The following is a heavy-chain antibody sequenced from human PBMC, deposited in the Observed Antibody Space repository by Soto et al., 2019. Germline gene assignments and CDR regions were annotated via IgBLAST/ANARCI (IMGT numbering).Heavy chain of an antibody. V-gene: IGHV3-21*01. CDR1: GFTFSSYT. Sequence: EVQLVASGGGLVKPGGSLRLSCAASGFTFSSYTMKWVRQAPGKGLEWVASISSSYYIKYADSVKGRFTISRDNAKNSLYLQMNSLRAEDTAVYYCARGDVVVLTATSNFDYWGQGTLVTVSS. D-gene: IGHD2-21*02. CDR2: ISSSYYI. CDR3: ARGDVVVLTATSNFDY. J-gene: IGHJ4*02.